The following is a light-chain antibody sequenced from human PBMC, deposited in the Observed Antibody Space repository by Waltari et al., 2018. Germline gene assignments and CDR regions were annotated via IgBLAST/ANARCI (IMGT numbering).Light chain of an antibody. CDR1: QSVGRS. Sequence: EIVLTQSPGTLSLSPGDGATLSCRTSQSVGRSLAWYQQKRGQAPRLLIYGASSRATGIPDRFSGSGSGTDFSLTISRLEPKDFAVYYCQHYVTLPVTFGQGTKVEIK. CDR3: QHYVTLPVT. CDR2: GAS. V-gene: IGKV3-20*01. J-gene: IGKJ1*01.